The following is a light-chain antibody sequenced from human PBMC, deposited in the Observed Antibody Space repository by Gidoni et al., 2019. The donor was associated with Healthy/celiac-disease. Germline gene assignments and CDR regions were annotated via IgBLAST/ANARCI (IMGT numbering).Light chain of an antibody. Sequence: DIQLTQSPSSLSASVGDRVTITCQASQDISNYLNWYQQKPGKAPKLLIYDASTLETGVPSRCSGSGSGTEFTFTISSLQPEDSATYYCQQYDNRPPTFGGXTKVEIK. CDR2: DAS. CDR1: QDISNY. CDR3: QQYDNRPPT. J-gene: IGKJ4*01. V-gene: IGKV1-33*01.